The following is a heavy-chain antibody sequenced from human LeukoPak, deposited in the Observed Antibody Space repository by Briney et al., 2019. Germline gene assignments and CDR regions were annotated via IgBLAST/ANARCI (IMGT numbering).Heavy chain of an antibody. D-gene: IGHD4-17*01. CDR1: GGSISGYY. CDR2: INHSGST. CDR3: ASLMNGDYGYYFDY. V-gene: IGHV4-34*01. J-gene: IGHJ4*02. Sequence: SEALSLTCTVSGGSISGYYWSWIRQPPGKGLEWIGEINHSGSTNYNPSLKSRVTISVDTSKNQFSLKLSSVTAADTAVYYCASLMNGDYGYYFDYWGQGTLVTVSS.